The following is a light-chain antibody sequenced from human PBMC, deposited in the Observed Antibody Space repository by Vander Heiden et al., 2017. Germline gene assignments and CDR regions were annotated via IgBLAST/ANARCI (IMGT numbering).Light chain of an antibody. CDR3: QVWDSSSDHPV. Sequence: SYVLTQPPSVSVAPGQTARITCGGPTITIKSTHRYQPKSSQAPVVVVYDDSDRPSEIPERFSGSNSGNTATLTITRVEAGDEADYYCQVWDSSSDHPVFGGGTRLTVL. CDR1: TITIKS. J-gene: IGLJ3*02. CDR2: DDS. V-gene: IGLV3-21*02.